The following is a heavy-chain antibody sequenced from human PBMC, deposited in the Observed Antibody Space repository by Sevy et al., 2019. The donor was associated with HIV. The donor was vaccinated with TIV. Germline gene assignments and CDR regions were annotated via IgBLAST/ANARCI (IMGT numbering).Heavy chain of an antibody. J-gene: IGHJ3*02. D-gene: IGHD3-22*01. CDR2: MNPNSGGR. CDR1: GYTFTSYD. V-gene: IGHV1-8*01. CDR3: ARGYYYDGNGDDAFDI. Sequence: ASVKVSCKASGYTFTSYDINWVRQATGQGLEWMGWMNPNSGGRGYAQTFQGRVTMTRDTSISTAYMELSSLRSEDTAVYYCARGYYYDGNGDDAFDIWGQGTMVTVSS.